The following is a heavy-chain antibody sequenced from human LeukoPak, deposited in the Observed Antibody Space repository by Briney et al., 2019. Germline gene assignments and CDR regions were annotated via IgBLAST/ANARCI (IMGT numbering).Heavy chain of an antibody. CDR1: GFTFSSYA. V-gene: IGHV3-23*01. Sequence: GGSLRLSCAASGFTFSSYAMSWVRQAPGKGLEWVSAISASGGSTYYADSVKGRFTISRDNSKNTLSLQMESLRAEDTAVYYCAKSIAAAGHYFDSWGQGTLVTVSS. CDR2: ISASGGST. D-gene: IGHD6-13*01. CDR3: AKSIAAAGHYFDS. J-gene: IGHJ4*02.